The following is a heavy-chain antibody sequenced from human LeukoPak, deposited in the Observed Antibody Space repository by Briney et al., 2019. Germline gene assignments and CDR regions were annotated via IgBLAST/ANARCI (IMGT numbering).Heavy chain of an antibody. CDR1: GGSISSYY. CDR3: ARDQIVGATYFFDY. CDR2: IYYSGST. Sequence: SETLSLTCTVSGGSISSYYWSWIRQPPGKGLEWIGSIYYSGSTYYNPSLKSRVTISVDTSKNQFSLKLSSVTAADTAVYYCARDQIVGATYFFDYWGQGTLVTVSS. V-gene: IGHV4-39*07. J-gene: IGHJ4*02. D-gene: IGHD1-26*01.